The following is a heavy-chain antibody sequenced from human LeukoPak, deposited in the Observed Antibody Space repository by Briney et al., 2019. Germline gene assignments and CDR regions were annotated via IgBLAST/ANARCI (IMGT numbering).Heavy chain of an antibody. J-gene: IGHJ4*02. CDR2: ISYDGSNK. V-gene: IGHV3-30-3*01. CDR1: GFTFSSYW. Sequence: PGGSLRLSCAASGFTFSSYWMSWVRQAPGKGLEWVAVISYDGSNKYYADSVKGRFTISRDNSKNTLYLQMNSLRAEDTAVYYCARGGLVGATGPIDYWGQGTLVTVSS. D-gene: IGHD1-26*01. CDR3: ARGGLVGATGPIDY.